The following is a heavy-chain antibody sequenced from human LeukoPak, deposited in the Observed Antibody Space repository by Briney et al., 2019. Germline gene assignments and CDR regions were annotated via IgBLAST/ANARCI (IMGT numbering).Heavy chain of an antibody. D-gene: IGHD1-26*01. CDR2: TGFDETET. J-gene: IGHJ4*02. Sequence: PGGSLRLSCAASGFTFTNYAMSWVRQTPGKGLEWVAFTGFDETETYYADSLKGRFTVSRDNSKDTLYLQMNSLRGEDTAVYYCAKDSLRERIVGSTTRGVNDYWGQGTLVTVSS. CDR1: GFTFTNYA. CDR3: AKDSLRERIVGSTTRGVNDY. V-gene: IGHV3-30*02.